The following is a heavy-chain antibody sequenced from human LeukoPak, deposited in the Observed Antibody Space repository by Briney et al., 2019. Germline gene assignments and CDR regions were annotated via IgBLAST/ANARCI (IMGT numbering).Heavy chain of an antibody. CDR3: ARAPSRITIFGVVIRHADYFDY. CDR1: GYTFTSYY. V-gene: IGHV1-46*01. CDR2: INPSGGST. Sequence: ASVKVSCKASGYTFTSYYMHWVRQAPGQGLEWVGIINPSGGSTSYAQKFQGRVTMTRDTSTSTVYMELSSLRSEDTAVYYCARAPSRITIFGVVIRHADYFDYWGQGTLVTVSS. D-gene: IGHD3-3*01. J-gene: IGHJ4*02.